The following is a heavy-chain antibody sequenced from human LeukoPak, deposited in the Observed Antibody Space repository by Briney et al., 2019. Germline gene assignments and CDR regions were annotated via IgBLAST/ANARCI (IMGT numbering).Heavy chain of an antibody. D-gene: IGHD6-13*01. V-gene: IGHV3-48*01. J-gene: IGHJ4*02. CDR3: ARDRSSSWSADYYFDY. CDR2: ISSSSSTI. CDR1: GFTFSSYS. Sequence: PGGSLRLSCAASGFTFSSYSMNWVRQAPGKGLEWVSYISSSSSTIYYADSVKGRFTISRDNAKNSLYLQMNSLRAEDTAVYYCARDRSSSWSADYYFDYWGQGTLVTVSS.